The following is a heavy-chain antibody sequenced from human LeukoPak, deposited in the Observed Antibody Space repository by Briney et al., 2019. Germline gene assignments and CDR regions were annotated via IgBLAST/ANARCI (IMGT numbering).Heavy chain of an antibody. CDR3: ARRNGYYHYGMDV. CDR2: IYSGGST. J-gene: IGHJ6*02. V-gene: IGHV3-53*01. D-gene: IGHD2-8*01. Sequence: GGSLRLSCAASGFTVSSNYMSWVRQAPGKGLEWVSVIYSGGSTYYADSVKGRFTISRDNSKNTLYLQMNSLRAEDTAVYYCARRNGYYHYGMDVWGQGTTVTVSS. CDR1: GFTVSSNY.